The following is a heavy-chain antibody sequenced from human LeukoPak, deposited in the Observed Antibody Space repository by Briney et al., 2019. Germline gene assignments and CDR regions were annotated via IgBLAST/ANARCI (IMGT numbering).Heavy chain of an antibody. V-gene: IGHV4-59*01. Sequence: PSETLSLTCTVSGGSISSYYWSWIRQPPGKGLEWIGYIYYSGTTNYNPSLKSRVTISVDTSKNQFSLKLSSVTAADTAVYYCAREDYCSGGSCYSGYFQHWGRGTLVTVSS. CDR3: AREDYCSGGSCYSGYFQH. D-gene: IGHD2-15*01. CDR1: GGSISSYY. J-gene: IGHJ1*01. CDR2: IYYSGTT.